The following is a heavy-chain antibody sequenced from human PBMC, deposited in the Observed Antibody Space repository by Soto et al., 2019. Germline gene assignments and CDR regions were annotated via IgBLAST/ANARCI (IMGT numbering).Heavy chain of an antibody. CDR1: GYTFTDYG. Sequence: QVQLVQSGAEVKKPGASVKVSCKASGYTFTDYGISWVRQAPGQGLEWMGWISAKTGNTNYAQIVQGRVTLTTDTSASTAYMELRSLRSDDTAIYYCARDRFQYDSSGQCDYWGQGTLVTVSS. CDR3: ARDRFQYDSSGQCDY. J-gene: IGHJ4*02. CDR2: ISAKTGNT. V-gene: IGHV1-18*04. D-gene: IGHD3-22*01.